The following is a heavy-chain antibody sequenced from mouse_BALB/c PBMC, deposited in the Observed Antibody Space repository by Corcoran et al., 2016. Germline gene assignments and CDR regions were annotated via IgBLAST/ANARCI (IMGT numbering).Heavy chain of an antibody. CDR1: GYTFTDYY. Sequence: EVQLQQSGPELVKPGASVKMSCKASGYTFTDYYMKWVKQSHGKRLEWIGDINPNNGGTSYNQKFKGKAILTVDKSSSTAYMQLNSLTSEDSAVYYCARDADWYFDVWGAGTTVTVSS. V-gene: IGHV1-26*01. CDR3: ARDADWYFDV. CDR2: INPNNGGT. J-gene: IGHJ1*01.